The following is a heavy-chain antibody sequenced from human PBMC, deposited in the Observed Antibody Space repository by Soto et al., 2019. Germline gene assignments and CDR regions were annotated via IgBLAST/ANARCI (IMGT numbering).Heavy chain of an antibody. J-gene: IGHJ6*03. CDR3: ARARRESAAGSPRYYYYYMDV. D-gene: IGHD6-13*01. CDR2: MNPNSGNT. V-gene: IGHV1-8*01. CDR1: GYTFTSYD. Sequence: ASVKVSCKASGYTFTSYDINWVRQATGQGLEWMGWMNPNSGNTGYAQKFQGRVTMTRNTSISTAYMELSSLRSEDTAVYYCARARRESAAGSPRYYYYYMDVWGKGTTVTVSS.